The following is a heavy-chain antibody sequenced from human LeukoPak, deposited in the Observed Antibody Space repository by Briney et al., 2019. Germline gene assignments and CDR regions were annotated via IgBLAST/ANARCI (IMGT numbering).Heavy chain of an antibody. CDR1: GGSISSYY. J-gene: IGHJ5*02. Sequence: PSETLSLTCTVSGGSISSYYWSRPRQPPGQGLEWIGYIYYSGNTNYNPSPESRVTISVDTSKNQFSLKLRTVTAADTAVYYCARHSADCTGTSCYLFDPWGQGTLVTVSS. V-gene: IGHV4-59*08. CDR2: IYYSGNT. CDR3: ARHSADCTGTSCYLFDP. D-gene: IGHD2-2*01.